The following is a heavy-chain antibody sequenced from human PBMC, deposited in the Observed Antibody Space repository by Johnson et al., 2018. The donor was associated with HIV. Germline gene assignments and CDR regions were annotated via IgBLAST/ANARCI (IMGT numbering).Heavy chain of an antibody. CDR1: GFTFSSYG. CDR3: AKGGATVVTPRGEAFDI. V-gene: IGHV3-30*18. D-gene: IGHD4-23*01. CDR2: ISYDGSNK. J-gene: IGHJ3*02. Sequence: QEKLVESGGGVVQPGRSLRLSCAASGFTFSSYGMSWVRQAPGQGLECVAVISYDGSNKYYADPVKGRFIISRDNSKNTLYLQMNSLSAEEMAVYYRAKGGATVVTPRGEAFDIWGQGAMVTVSS.